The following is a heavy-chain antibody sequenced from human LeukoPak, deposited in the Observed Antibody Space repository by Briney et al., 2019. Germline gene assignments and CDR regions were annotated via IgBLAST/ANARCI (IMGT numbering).Heavy chain of an antibody. CDR3: ASKYSSSWDGDY. Sequence: GGSLGLSCAASGFTFSSYEMNWVRQAPGKGLEWVSYISTSGSTIYYVDSVKGRFTISRDNAKSSLYLQMNSLRAEDTAVYYCASKYSSSWDGDYWGQGTLVTVSS. CDR2: ISTSGSTI. J-gene: IGHJ4*02. CDR1: GFTFSSYE. D-gene: IGHD6-13*01. V-gene: IGHV3-48*03.